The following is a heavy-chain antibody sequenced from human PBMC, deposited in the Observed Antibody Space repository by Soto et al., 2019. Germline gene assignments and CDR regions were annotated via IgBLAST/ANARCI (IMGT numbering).Heavy chain of an antibody. CDR1: GFGVSNNY. CDR3: SRGGASYGYGEYYYYGMDV. Sequence: EVQLVESGGGLVQPGGSLRLSCAASGFGVSNNYMSWVRQAPGKGLEWVSAINRGGNTYYADSVKGRFTISRDNSKNTVYLQTNSVGAEDTAVYYCSRGGASYGYGEYYYYGMDVWGQGTTVTFSS. V-gene: IGHV3-66*01. J-gene: IGHJ6*02. CDR2: INRGGNT. D-gene: IGHD3-16*01.